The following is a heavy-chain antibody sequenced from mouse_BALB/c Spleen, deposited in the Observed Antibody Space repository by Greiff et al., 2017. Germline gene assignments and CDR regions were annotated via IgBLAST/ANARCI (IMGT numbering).Heavy chain of an antibody. Sequence: VQLQQSGAELVRPGSSVKISCKASGYAFSSYWMNWVKQRPGQGLEWIGQIYPGDGDTNYNGKFKGKATLTADKSSSTAYMQLSSLTSEDSAVYFCARDGNGCFDYWGQGTTLTASS. J-gene: IGHJ2*01. D-gene: IGHD2-1*01. CDR2: IYPGDGDT. V-gene: IGHV1-80*01. CDR3: ARDGNGCFDY. CDR1: GYAFSSYW.